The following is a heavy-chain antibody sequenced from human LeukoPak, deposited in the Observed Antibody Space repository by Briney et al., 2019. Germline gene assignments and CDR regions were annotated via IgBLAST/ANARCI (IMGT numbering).Heavy chain of an antibody. D-gene: IGHD3-3*01. V-gene: IGHV3-21*01. CDR3: ARDFWSGYFTFDY. CDR2: VSSSSSYI. Sequence: KAGGSLRLSCAASGFTFSSYSMNWVRQAPGKGLEWVSSVSSSSSYIYYADSVKGRFTISRDNAKNSLYLQMNSLRAEDTAVYYCARDFWSGYFTFDYWGQGTLVTVSS. CDR1: GFTFSSYS. J-gene: IGHJ4*02.